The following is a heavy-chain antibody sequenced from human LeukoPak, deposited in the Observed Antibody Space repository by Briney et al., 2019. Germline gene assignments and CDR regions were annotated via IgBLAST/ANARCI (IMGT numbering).Heavy chain of an antibody. Sequence: GGSLRLSCAASGFTFSSYWMSWVRQAPGKGLEWISVISGSGGSTYYAESVKGRFTISRDNAKNTVYLQMNSLRAEETAVYYCARVLSGSWDWFDPWGQGTLVTVSS. CDR1: GFTFSSYW. J-gene: IGHJ5*02. V-gene: IGHV3-23*01. CDR2: ISGSGGST. CDR3: ARVLSGSWDWFDP. D-gene: IGHD3-22*01.